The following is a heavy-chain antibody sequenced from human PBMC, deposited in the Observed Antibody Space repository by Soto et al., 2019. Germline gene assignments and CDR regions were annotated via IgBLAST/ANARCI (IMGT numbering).Heavy chain of an antibody. CDR3: AKHAEYQLVSWFDP. CDR2: ISAGGGNT. D-gene: IGHD2-2*01. J-gene: IGHJ5*02. Sequence: EVQLLESGGGLVQPGGSLRLSCAVCGFSFSTYAMSWVRQAPGKGLGWVSGISAGGGNTYYADSVRGRVTISRDNSKDTLYLQRTSLRAEDTAFYYCAKHAEYQLVSWFDPWGQGTLVTVSS. V-gene: IGHV3-23*01. CDR1: GFSFSTYA.